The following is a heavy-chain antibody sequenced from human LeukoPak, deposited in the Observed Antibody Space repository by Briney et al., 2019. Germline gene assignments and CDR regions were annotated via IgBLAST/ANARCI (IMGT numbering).Heavy chain of an antibody. Sequence: GGSLRLSCAASGFTFSDYYTSWIRQAPGKGLEWVSYISSSSSYTNYADSVKGRFTISRDNAKNSLYLQMNSLRAEDTAVYYCARYSSSYDTAFDYWGQGTLVTVSS. CDR2: ISSSSSYT. CDR1: GFTFSDYY. V-gene: IGHV3-11*06. D-gene: IGHD6-6*01. J-gene: IGHJ4*02. CDR3: ARYSSSYDTAFDY.